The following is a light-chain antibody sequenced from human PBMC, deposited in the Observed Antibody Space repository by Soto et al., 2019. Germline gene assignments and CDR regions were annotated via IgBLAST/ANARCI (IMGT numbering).Light chain of an antibody. CDR3: QHRDRWPPIIT. J-gene: IGKJ3*01. Sequence: EIVLTQSPATLSFSPGDTATLSCRASQNVGSYLAWYQQKPGQPPRLLIYEIFKRATGIPARFSGSGSGTDFTLTISSLEPEDVAIYYCQHRDRWPPIITFGPGITVDMK. CDR1: QNVGSY. CDR2: EIF. V-gene: IGKV3-11*01.